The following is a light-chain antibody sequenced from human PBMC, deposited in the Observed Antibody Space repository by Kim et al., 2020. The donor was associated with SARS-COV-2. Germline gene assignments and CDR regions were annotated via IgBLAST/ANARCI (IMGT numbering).Light chain of an antibody. Sequence: QLVLTQPPSVSEAPRQRVTISCSGSSSNIGNNAVNWYQQLPGKAPKLLIYYDDLLPSGVSDRFSGSKSGTSASLAISGLQSEDEGEYYCAAWDDSLNGPVFGGGTQLTVL. CDR2: YDD. CDR3: AAWDDSLNGPV. CDR1: SSNIGNNA. J-gene: IGLJ2*01. V-gene: IGLV1-36*01.